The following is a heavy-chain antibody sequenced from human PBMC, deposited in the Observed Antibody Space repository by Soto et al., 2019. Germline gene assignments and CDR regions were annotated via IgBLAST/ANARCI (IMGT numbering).Heavy chain of an antibody. V-gene: IGHV4-34*01. CDR1: GGSFSAYY. CDR3: ARDKITGLFDY. D-gene: IGHD2-8*02. CDR2: INHSGST. J-gene: IGHJ4*02. Sequence: QVQLQQWGAGLLKPSETLSLTCAVYGGSFSAYYWTWIRQPPGTGLEWIGEINHSGSTNYNPSLKSRVTISVDTSKNQFSLKLPSVTAADTAVYYCARDKITGLFDYWGQGTLVTVSS.